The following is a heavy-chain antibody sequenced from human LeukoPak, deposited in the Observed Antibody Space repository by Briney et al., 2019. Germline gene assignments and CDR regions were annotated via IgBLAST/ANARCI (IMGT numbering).Heavy chain of an antibody. CDR2: IYYSGST. CDR1: GGSISSSNYY. J-gene: IGHJ4*02. CDR3: AGPLLTYYSDSSAYS. Sequence: PSETLSLTCSVSGGSISSSNYYWGWIRQPPGKGLEWIGIIYYSGSTSYNPSLKSRVTISIGTSKNQFSLKLTSVTAADTAVYYCAGPLLTYYSDSSAYSWGQGTLVTVSS. D-gene: IGHD3-22*01. V-gene: IGHV4-39*01.